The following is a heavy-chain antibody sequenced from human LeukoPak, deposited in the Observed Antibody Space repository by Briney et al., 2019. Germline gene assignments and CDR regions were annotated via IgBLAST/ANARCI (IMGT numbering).Heavy chain of an antibody. CDR2: INYSGST. D-gene: IGHD3-3*01. J-gene: IGHJ3*02. CDR3: ARFGGPHAFDI. CDR1: GGSISNYY. V-gene: IGHV4-59*01. Sequence: SETLSLTCTVSGGSISNYYWSWIRQPPGKGLEWIAYINYSGSTNYNPSLKGRVTISVDTSKNHFSLTLSSVTAADTAVYYCARFGGPHAFDIWGQGTMVTVSS.